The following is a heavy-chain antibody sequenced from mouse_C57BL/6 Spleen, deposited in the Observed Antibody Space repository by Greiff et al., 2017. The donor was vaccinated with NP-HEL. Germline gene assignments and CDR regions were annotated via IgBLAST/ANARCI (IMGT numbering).Heavy chain of an antibody. D-gene: IGHD4-1*01. V-gene: IGHV1-22*01. CDR2: INPNNGGT. J-gene: IGHJ1*03. CDR1: GYTFTDYN. Sequence: VQLQQSGPELVKPGASVKMSCKASGYTFTDYNMHWVKQSHGKSLEWIGYINPNNGGTSYNQKFKGKATLTVNKSSSTAYMELRSLTSEDSAVYYCARSGLAHWYFDVWGTGTTVTVSS. CDR3: ARSGLAHWYFDV.